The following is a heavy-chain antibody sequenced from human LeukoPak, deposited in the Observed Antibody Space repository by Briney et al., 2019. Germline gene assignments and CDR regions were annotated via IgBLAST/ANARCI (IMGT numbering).Heavy chain of an antibody. V-gene: IGHV1-69*13. CDR3: ARETQEGFDP. CDR2: IIPIFGTA. CDR1: GCTFSSYA. Sequence: SVKVSCKASGCTFSSYAISWVRQAPGQGLEWMGGIIPIFGTANYAQKFQGRVTITADESTSTAYMELSSLRSEDTAVYYCARETQEGFDPWGQGTLVTVSS. J-gene: IGHJ5*02.